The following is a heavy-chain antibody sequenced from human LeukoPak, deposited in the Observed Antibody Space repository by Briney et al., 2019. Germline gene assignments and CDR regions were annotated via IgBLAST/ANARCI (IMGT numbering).Heavy chain of an antibody. Sequence: SVKVSCKASGGTFSSYAISWVRQAPGQGLEWMGGIIPIFGAANYAQKFQGRVTITADESTSTAYMELSSLRSEDTAVYYCARAQVLEYGSGSYPYNWFDPWGQGTLVTVSS. CDR2: IIPIFGAA. CDR1: GGTFSSYA. CDR3: ARAQVLEYGSGSYPYNWFDP. V-gene: IGHV1-69*13. D-gene: IGHD3-10*01. J-gene: IGHJ5*02.